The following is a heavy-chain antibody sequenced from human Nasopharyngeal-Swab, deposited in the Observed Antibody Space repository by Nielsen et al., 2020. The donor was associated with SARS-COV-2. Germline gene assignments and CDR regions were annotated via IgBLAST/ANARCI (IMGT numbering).Heavy chain of an antibody. V-gene: IGHV3-9*01. CDR2: ISWNCGSI. CDR3: SKELDIVVVPAAYGFGYYGMDV. D-gene: IGHD2-2*03. CDR1: GFTFDDYA. J-gene: IGHJ6*02. Sequence: SLKISCAASGFTFDDYALHWVRQAPGKGLEWVSGISWNCGSIGYADSVKGRFTISRDNAKNSLYLQMNSLRAEDTALYYCSKELDIVVVPAAYGFGYYGMDVWGQGTTVTVSS.